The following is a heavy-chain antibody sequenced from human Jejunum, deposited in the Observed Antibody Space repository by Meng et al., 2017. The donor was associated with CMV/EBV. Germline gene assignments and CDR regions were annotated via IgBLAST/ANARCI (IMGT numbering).Heavy chain of an antibody. CDR3: ARDQDYYGMDV. Sequence: KASGATLSDYGITWVRQAPGQGLEWMGGIIPAPGIATYAQKFRGRVTITADKSTSTAYMELSSLSSEDTAVYYCARDQDYYGMDVWGQGTTVTVSS. J-gene: IGHJ6*02. V-gene: IGHV1-69*10. CDR1: GATLSDYG. CDR2: IIPAPGIA.